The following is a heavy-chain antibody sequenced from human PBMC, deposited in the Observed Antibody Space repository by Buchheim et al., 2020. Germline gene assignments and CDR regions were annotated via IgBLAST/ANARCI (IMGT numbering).Heavy chain of an antibody. CDR1: GGSISSSSYY. CDR2: IYYSGST. D-gene: IGHD3-3*01. J-gene: IGHJ5*02. CDR3: ARRGYDFWSGYFGWFDP. V-gene: IGHV4-39*01. Sequence: QLQLQESGPGLVKPSETLSLTCTVSGGSISSSSYYWGWIRQPPGKGLEWIGSIYYSGSTYYNPSLKSRVTISVDTSKNQFSLKLSSVTAADTAVYYCARRGYDFWSGYFGWFDPWGQETL.